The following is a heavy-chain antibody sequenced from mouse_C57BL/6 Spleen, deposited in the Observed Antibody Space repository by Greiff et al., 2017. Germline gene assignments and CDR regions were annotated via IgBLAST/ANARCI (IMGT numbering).Heavy chain of an antibody. D-gene: IGHD4-1*01. V-gene: IGHV2-5*01. Sequence: QVQLKESGPGLVQPSQSLSITCTVSGFSLTSYGVHWVRQSPGKGLEWLGVIWRGGSTDYNAASMSRLSITKDNSKSQVFFKMNSLQADDTAIYYCAKNSANFYYFDYWGQGTTLTVSS. CDR3: AKNSANFYYFDY. J-gene: IGHJ2*01. CDR1: GFSLTSYG. CDR2: IWRGGST.